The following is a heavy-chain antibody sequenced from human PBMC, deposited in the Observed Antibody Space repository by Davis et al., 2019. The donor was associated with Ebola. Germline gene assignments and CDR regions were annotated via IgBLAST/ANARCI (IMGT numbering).Heavy chain of an antibody. CDR3: AREAGATTRIYDS. Sequence: ASVKVSCKASGYTFTGYYMHWVRRAPGQGLEWMGWINPNSGGTNYAQKFQGRVTMTRDTSISTAYMELRGLRSDDTAVYYCAREAGATTRIYDSWGQGTLVTVSS. CDR2: INPNSGGT. J-gene: IGHJ5*01. D-gene: IGHD1-26*01. CDR1: GYTFTGYY. V-gene: IGHV1-2*02.